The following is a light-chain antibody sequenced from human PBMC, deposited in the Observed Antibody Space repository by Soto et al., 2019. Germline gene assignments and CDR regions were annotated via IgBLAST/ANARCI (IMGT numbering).Light chain of an antibody. Sequence: EIVMTQSPATMSVSPGERATLACRASQSVSTRLAWYRQKSGQAPRLLIYGASTRATGIPARFSGSGSGTEFTLTINSLQSEDFAVYYCQQYKNWPHFTFGPGTTVDIK. CDR2: GAS. V-gene: IGKV3-15*01. CDR3: QQYKNWPHFT. J-gene: IGKJ3*01. CDR1: QSVSTR.